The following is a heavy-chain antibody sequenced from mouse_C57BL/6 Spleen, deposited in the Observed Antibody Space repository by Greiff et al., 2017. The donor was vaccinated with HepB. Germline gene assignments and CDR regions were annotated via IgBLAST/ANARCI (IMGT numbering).Heavy chain of an antibody. Sequence: VNLVESGAELARPGASVKLSCKASGYTFTSYGISWVKQRTGQGLEWIGEIYPRSGNTYYNEKFKGKATLTADKSSSTAYMELRSLTSEDSAVYFCARRDYGSSYWYFDVWGTGTTVTVSS. CDR2: IYPRSGNT. CDR1: GYTFTSYG. J-gene: IGHJ1*03. D-gene: IGHD1-1*01. CDR3: ARRDYGSSYWYFDV. V-gene: IGHV1-81*01.